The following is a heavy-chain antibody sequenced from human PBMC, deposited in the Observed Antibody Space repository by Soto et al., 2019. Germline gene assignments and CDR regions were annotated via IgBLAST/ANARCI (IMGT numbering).Heavy chain of an antibody. Sequence: ASVKVSCKVSGYTLIELSMHWVRQAPGKGLEWMGGFDPEDGETIYAQKFQGRVTMTEDTSTDTAYMELSSLRSEDTAVYYCATGIVGATTDYYYGMDVWGQGTTVTVS. D-gene: IGHD1-26*01. CDR1: GYTLIELS. CDR2: FDPEDGET. J-gene: IGHJ6*02. V-gene: IGHV1-24*01. CDR3: ATGIVGATTDYYYGMDV.